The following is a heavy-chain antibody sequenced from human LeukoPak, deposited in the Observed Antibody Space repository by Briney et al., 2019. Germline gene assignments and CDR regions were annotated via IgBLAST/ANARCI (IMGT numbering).Heavy chain of an antibody. CDR3: ARLNNGYGDYGGVFFDY. J-gene: IGHJ4*02. CDR2: IYSGGST. V-gene: IGHV3-53*04. D-gene: IGHD4-17*01. CDR1: GFTVSSNY. Sequence: GGSLRLSCAASGFTVSSNYMSWVRQAPGKGLEWVSVIYSGGSTYYADSVKGRFTISRHNSMNTLYLQMNSLRAEDTAVYYCARLNNGYGDYGGVFFDYWGQGTLVTVSS.